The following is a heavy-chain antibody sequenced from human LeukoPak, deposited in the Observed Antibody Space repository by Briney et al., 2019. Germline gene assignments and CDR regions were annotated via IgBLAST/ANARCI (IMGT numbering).Heavy chain of an antibody. J-gene: IGHJ4*02. Sequence: ASVKVSCKASGYTFTSYGISWVRQAPGQGLEWMGWISAYNGNTDYAQKAQGRVTMTTDTSTSTAYMELMSLRYDDTAAYYCGRDAYSSSYYVYWGQGTLVTVSS. CDR2: ISAYNGNT. CDR3: GRDAYSSSYYVY. CDR1: GYTFTSYG. D-gene: IGHD6-13*01. V-gene: IGHV1-18*01.